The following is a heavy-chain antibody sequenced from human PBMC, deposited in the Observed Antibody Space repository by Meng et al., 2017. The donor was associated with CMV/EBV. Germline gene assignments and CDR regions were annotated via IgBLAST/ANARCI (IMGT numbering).Heavy chain of an antibody. Sequence: ASVKVSCKASGYTFASYNINWVRQATGQGLEWMGWMNPNSGHTGYAQKFQGRVTMTRDTSISTAYMELSSLRSEDTAVYYCARAIAVAGTLTFDYWGQGSLVTVSS. CDR2: MNPNSGHT. V-gene: IGHV1-8*01. CDR1: GYTFASYN. J-gene: IGHJ4*02. D-gene: IGHD6-19*01. CDR3: ARAIAVAGTLTFDY.